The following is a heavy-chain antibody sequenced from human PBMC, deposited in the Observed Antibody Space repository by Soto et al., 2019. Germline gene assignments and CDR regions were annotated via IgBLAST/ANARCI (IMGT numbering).Heavy chain of an antibody. V-gene: IGHV4-4*02. CDR2: IYHSGST. Sequence: SETLSLTCAVSGGSISSSNWWSWVRQPPGKGLEWIGEIYHSGSTNYNPSLRSRVTISVDKSKNQFSLKLSSVTAADTAVYYCARVGSGSYYYYGMDVWGQGTTVTVS. D-gene: IGHD3-10*01. CDR1: GGSISSSNW. J-gene: IGHJ6*02. CDR3: ARVGSGSYYYYGMDV.